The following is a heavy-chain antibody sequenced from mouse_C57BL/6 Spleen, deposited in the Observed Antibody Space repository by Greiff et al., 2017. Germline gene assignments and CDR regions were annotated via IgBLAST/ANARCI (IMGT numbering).Heavy chain of an antibody. CDR3: AKYDGSNFDY. J-gene: IGHJ2*01. CDR2: ISSGSSTI. CDR1: GFTFSDYG. D-gene: IGHD2-3*01. V-gene: IGHV5-17*01. Sequence: VQLKESGGGLVKPGGSLKLSCAASGFTFSDYGMHWVRQAPEKGLEWVAYISSGSSTIYYADTVKGRFTISRDNAKNTLFLQMTSLRSEDTAMYYCAKYDGSNFDYWGQGTTLTVSS.